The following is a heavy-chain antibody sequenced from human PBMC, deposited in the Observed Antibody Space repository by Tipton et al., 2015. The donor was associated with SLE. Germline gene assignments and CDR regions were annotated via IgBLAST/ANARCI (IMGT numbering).Heavy chain of an antibody. CDR3: ARAVRDGSGSYPLGGYYMDV. J-gene: IGHJ6*03. D-gene: IGHD3-10*01. Sequence: TLSLTCAVYGASFSGYFWSWIRQPPGKGLEWIGEINHSGSTNYNPSLKSRVTISVDTSKNQFSLKLSSVTAADTAVYYCARAVRDGSGSYPLGGYYMDVWGKGTTVTVSS. V-gene: IGHV4-34*01. CDR2: INHSGST. CDR1: GASFSGYF.